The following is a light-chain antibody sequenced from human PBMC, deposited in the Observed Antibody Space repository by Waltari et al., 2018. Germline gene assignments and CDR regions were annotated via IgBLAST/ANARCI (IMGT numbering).Light chain of an antibody. CDR3: HSRDASGVGGS. J-gene: IGLJ2*01. CDR2: GNN. CDR1: SLRSYY. Sequence: SSELTQDPTVSVAMGQTVRITSQGDSLRSYYANWYPQRPGQAPILVFSGNNNRPSGVPDRFSGSSSDNTAVLTITGAQAEDEASYYCHSRDASGVGGSFGGGTKLTVL. V-gene: IGLV3-19*01.